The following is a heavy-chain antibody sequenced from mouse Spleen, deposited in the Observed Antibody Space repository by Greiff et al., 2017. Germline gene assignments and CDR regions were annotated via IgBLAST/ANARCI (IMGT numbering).Heavy chain of an antibody. D-gene: IGHD4-1*01. V-gene: IGHV1-15*01. CDR3: TRWETGNYFDY. J-gene: IGHJ2*01. CDR2: IDPETGGT. CDR1: GYTFTDYE. Sequence: VQLQQSGAELVRPGASVTLSCKASGYTFTDYEMHWVKQTPVHGLEWIGAIDPETGGTAYNQKFKGKAILTADKSSSTAYMELRSLTSEDSAVYYCTRWETGNYFDYWGQGTTLTVSS.